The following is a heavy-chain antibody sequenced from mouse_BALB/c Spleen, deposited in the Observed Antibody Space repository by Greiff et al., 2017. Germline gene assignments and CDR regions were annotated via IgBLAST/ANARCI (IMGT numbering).Heavy chain of an antibody. D-gene: IGHD2-3*01. CDR3: AREGYDPYYAMDY. CDR2: INPSTGYT. V-gene: IGHV1-7*01. CDR1: GYTFTSYW. Sequence: QVQLQQSGAELAKPGASVKMSCKASGYTFTSYWMHWVKQRPGQGLEWIGYINPSTGYTEYNQKFKDKATLTADKSSSTAYMQLSSLTSEDSAVYYCAREGYDPYYAMDYWGQGTSVTVSS. J-gene: IGHJ4*01.